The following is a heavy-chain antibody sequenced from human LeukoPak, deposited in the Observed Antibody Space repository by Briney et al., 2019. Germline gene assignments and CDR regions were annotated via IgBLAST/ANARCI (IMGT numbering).Heavy chain of an antibody. V-gene: IGHV3-21*01. CDR1: GFTFSSYS. Sequence: PGGSLRLSCAASGFTFSSYSMNWVRQAPGKGLEWVSSISSSSSYICYADSVKGRFTISRDNSKNTLYLQMNSLRAEDTAVYYCAKDYSGYYSYFDYWGQGTLVTVSS. CDR2: ISSSSSYI. J-gene: IGHJ4*02. CDR3: AKDYSGYYSYFDY. D-gene: IGHD3-22*01.